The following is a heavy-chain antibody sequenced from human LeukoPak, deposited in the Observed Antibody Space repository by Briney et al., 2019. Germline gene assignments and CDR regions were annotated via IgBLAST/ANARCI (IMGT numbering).Heavy chain of an antibody. CDR1: GFTFSSYS. Sequence: GGSLRLSCAASGFTFSSYSMNWVRQAPGKGLEWVSYISSSSSTIYYADSVKGRFTISRDNAKNSLYLQMNSLRAEDTAVYYCARDSPQYYYGSGGGGPRYDAFDIWGQGTMVTVSS. CDR3: ARDSPQYYYGSGGGGPRYDAFDI. D-gene: IGHD3-10*01. J-gene: IGHJ3*02. V-gene: IGHV3-48*04. CDR2: ISSSSSTI.